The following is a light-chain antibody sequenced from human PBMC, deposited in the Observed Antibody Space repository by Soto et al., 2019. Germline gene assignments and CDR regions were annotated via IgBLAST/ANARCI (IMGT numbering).Light chain of an antibody. J-gene: IGKJ5*01. Sequence: EIVMTQSPATLSVSPGERSTLSCRAIQSVSSNLAWYQQKPGQAPRLLIYGASTRATGFPARFSGSRSGAEFTLTISSLQSEDFAIYYCQHYDNWPITFGQGTRLEIK. V-gene: IGKV3-15*01. CDR2: GAS. CDR3: QHYDNWPIT. CDR1: QSVSSN.